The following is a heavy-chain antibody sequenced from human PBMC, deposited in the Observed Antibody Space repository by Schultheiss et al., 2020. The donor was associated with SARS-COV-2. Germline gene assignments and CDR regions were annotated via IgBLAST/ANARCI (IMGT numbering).Heavy chain of an antibody. CDR1: GGSFSGYY. D-gene: IGHD2-2*01. J-gene: IGHJ4*02. Sequence: SETLSLTCAVYGGSFSGYYWSWIRQPPRKGLEWIGEINHSGSTNYNPSLKSRVTISVDTSKNQFSLKLSSVTAADTPVYYCARRWDIVVVPAAKYYFDYWGQGTLVTVSS. CDR3: ARRWDIVVVPAAKYYFDY. V-gene: IGHV4-34*01. CDR2: INHSGST.